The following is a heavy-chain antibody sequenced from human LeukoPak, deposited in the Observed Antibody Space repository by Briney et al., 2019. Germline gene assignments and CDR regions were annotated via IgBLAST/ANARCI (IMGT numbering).Heavy chain of an antibody. D-gene: IGHD6-19*01. Sequence: GGSLRLSCAASGFTVSSSHMTWVRQAPGKGLEWVSVIYSGGETSYADSVKGRFTVSRDTSRNILYLQMNSLRADDTAVYLCARGSSTVSAGFYWGQGTLVTVSS. J-gene: IGHJ4*02. V-gene: IGHV3-53*01. CDR3: ARGSSTVSAGFY. CDR1: GFTVSSSH. CDR2: IYSGGET.